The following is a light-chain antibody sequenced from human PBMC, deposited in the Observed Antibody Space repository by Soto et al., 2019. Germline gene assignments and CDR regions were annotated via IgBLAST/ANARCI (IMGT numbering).Light chain of an antibody. Sequence: EMVLTQSPATLSLSPGERATLSCRASQSVSSYLAWYQQKPGQAHRLLIYDASNRATGIPARFSGSVSGTDFTLTISSLEPEDFAVYYGQQRSNWPPITVCPLTRREIK. CDR3: QQRSNWPPIT. J-gene: IGKJ5*01. V-gene: IGKV3-11*01. CDR1: QSVSSY. CDR2: DAS.